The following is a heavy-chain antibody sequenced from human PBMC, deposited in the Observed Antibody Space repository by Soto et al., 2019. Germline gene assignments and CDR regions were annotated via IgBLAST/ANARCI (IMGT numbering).Heavy chain of an antibody. J-gene: IGHJ4*02. Sequence: GASVKVSCKASGYTFTSYDINWVRQATGQGLEWMGWMNPNSGNTGYAQKFQGRVTMTRNTSISTAYMELSSLRSEDTAVYYCARGDIYYSSTSCYALPFDYWGQGTLVTVSS. CDR3: ARGDIYYSSTSCYALPFDY. V-gene: IGHV1-8*01. CDR1: GYTFTSYD. CDR2: MNPNSGNT. D-gene: IGHD2-2*01.